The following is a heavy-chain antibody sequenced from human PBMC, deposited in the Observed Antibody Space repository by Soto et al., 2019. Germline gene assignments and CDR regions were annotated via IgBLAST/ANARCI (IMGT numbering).Heavy chain of an antibody. Sequence: QVQLLQSGAEMKKPGSSVRVSCKPSGDNFNTYTITWVRQAPGQGLEWMGGIIPIYGAASYAQKFQDRVSITADGSTNTVSMELSSLTSEDMALHYCAARVSVAGPAIDYWGQGTRVTVSS. CDR3: AARVSVAGPAIDY. J-gene: IGHJ4*02. CDR2: IIPIYGAA. V-gene: IGHV1-69*01. D-gene: IGHD6-19*01. CDR1: GDNFNTYT.